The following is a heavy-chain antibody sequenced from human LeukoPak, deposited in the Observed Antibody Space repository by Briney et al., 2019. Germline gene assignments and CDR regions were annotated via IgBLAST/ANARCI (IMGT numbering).Heavy chain of an antibody. Sequence: SETLSLTCTVSGASISGSNYYWGWIRQPPGKGLEWIGSIYHSGSTYYNPSLKSRVTISVDTSKNQFSLKLSSVTAADTAVYYCARDGTYDYGDYEFGRNWFDPWGQGTLVAVSS. D-gene: IGHD4-17*01. CDR1: GASISGSNYY. J-gene: IGHJ5*02. CDR2: IYHSGST. V-gene: IGHV4-39*07. CDR3: ARDGTYDYGDYEFGRNWFDP.